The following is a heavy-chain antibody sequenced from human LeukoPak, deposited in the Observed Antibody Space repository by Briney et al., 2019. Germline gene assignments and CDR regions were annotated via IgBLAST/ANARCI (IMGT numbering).Heavy chain of an antibody. CDR3: ARGVGLRFGELSDY. CDR2: IIPMFGTA. J-gene: IGHJ4*02. V-gene: IGHV1-69*06. Sequence: PEASVTVSCKASGYTFTGYYMHWVRQARGQGLEWMGGIIPMFGTAKYAQKFQGRVTITADKSTSTAYMELSSLRSEDTAVYYCARGVGLRFGELSDYWGQGTLVTVSS. D-gene: IGHD3-10*01. CDR1: GYTFTGYY.